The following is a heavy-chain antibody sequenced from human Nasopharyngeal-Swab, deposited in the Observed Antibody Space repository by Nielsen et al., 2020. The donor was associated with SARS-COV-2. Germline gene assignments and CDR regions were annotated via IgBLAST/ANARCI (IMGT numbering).Heavy chain of an antibody. J-gene: IGHJ4*02. D-gene: IGHD2-21*01. CDR3: ASHPAGGGGGDY. CDR2: INHSGST. Sequence: WIRQPPGKGLEWIGEINHSGSTNYNPSLKSRVTISVDTFKNQFSLKLSSVTAADTAVYYCASHPAGGGGGDYWGQGTLVTVSS. V-gene: IGHV4-34*01.